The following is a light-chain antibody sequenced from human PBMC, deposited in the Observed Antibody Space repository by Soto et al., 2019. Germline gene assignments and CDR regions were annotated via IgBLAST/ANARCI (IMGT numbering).Light chain of an antibody. CDR2: GAS. V-gene: IGKV3-15*01. J-gene: IGKJ1*01. CDR1: QSVGSN. CDR3: QHYYHRWT. Sequence: EIVMTQSPATLSVSPGERVTLSCRARQSVGSNIAWYQQRPGQGPRLLIYGASTRPAGIPARFSGSGCGTEFTLTISSQQAEDFAVFFCQHYYHRWTFGPGTKVDIK.